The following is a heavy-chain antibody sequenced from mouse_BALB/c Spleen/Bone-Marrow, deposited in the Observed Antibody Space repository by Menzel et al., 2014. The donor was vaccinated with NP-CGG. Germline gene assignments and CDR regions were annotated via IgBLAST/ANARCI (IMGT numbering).Heavy chain of an antibody. CDR2: IRSKSNNYAT. D-gene: IGHD3-2*01. Sequence: EVMLVESGGGLVQPKGSLKLSCAASGFTFXTYAMNWVRQAPGKGLEWVARIRSKSNNYATYYADSVKDRFTISRDDSQSMLYLQMNNLKTEDTAMYYCVRRDSSGYWFAYWGQGTLVTVSA. CDR3: VRRDSSGYWFAY. CDR1: GFTFXTYA. V-gene: IGHV10-1*02. J-gene: IGHJ3*01.